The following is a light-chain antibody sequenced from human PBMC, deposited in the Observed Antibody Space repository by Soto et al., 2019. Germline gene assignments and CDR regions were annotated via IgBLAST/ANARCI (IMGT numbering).Light chain of an antibody. CDR2: GTS. Sequence: EIVLTQSPATLSLSPGERATLSCRASQSVSSYLAWYQHKPGQAPRLLIYGTSSRATGIPDRLSGSGSGTDFTLTISRLEPEDFAVYYCQQYGSSITFGQGTRLEIK. CDR3: QQYGSSIT. V-gene: IGKV3-20*01. CDR1: QSVSSY. J-gene: IGKJ5*01.